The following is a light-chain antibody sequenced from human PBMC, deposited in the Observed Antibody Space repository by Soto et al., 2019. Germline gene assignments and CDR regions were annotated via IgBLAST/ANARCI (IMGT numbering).Light chain of an antibody. CDR3: QQYGSSPLYT. CDR2: GAS. Sequence: EIVLTQSPGTLSLSPGERATLSCRASQSVSSSSLAWYQQQPGQAPRLLIYGASSRATGIPHRFSGSGSGTDFTPPISRLEPYDFAVYYCQQYGSSPLYTFGQGTKLEIK. CDR1: QSVSSSS. V-gene: IGKV3-20*01. J-gene: IGKJ2*01.